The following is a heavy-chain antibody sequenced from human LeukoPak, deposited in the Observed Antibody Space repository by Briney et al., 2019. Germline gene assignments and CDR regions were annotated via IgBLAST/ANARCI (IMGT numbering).Heavy chain of an antibody. D-gene: IGHD6-19*01. Sequence: GASVKVSCKASGGTFSSYAISWVRQAPGQGLEWMGGIIPIFGTANYAQKFQGRVTITADESTSTAYMELSSLRSEDTAVYYCARSEWLAYWFDPWGQGTLVTVSS. CDR2: IIPIFGTA. V-gene: IGHV1-69*13. J-gene: IGHJ5*02. CDR3: ARSEWLAYWFDP. CDR1: GGTFSSYA.